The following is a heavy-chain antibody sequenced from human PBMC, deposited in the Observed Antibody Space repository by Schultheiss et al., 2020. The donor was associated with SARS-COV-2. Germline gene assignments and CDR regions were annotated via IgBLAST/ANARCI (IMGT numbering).Heavy chain of an antibody. J-gene: IGHJ4*02. CDR1: GFTFSSYG. D-gene: IGHD5-12*01. V-gene: IGHV3-21*05. CDR3: ARDLIVATIPLDY. CDR2: ISSSSSYT. Sequence: GESLKISCAASGFTFSSYGMHWVRQAPGKGLEWVSYISSSSSYTNYADSVKGRFTISRDNAKNSLYLQMNSLRAEDTAVYYCARDLIVATIPLDYWGQGTLVTVSS.